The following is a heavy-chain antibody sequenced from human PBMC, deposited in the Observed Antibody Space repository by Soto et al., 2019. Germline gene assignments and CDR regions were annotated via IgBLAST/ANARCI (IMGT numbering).Heavy chain of an antibody. V-gene: IGHV4-34*01. CDR2: ITHSGST. CDR1: GGSFSGYS. D-gene: IGHD2-2*01. J-gene: IGHJ6*02. Sequence: SETLSVTCAVYGGSFSGYSWGYIRQPPGKGLEWIGEITHSGSTNYNPSLKSRVTMALDTSKNQFSVKLRSVTAADTAVYYCARGRQVAPSALFRRAGDYSMDVWGHGTTVTVSS. CDR3: ARGRQVAPSALFRRAGDYSMDV.